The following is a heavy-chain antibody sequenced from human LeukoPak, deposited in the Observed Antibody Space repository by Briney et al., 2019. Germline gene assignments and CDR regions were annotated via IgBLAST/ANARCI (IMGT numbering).Heavy chain of an antibody. CDR2: ISSSSSTI. V-gene: IGHV3-48*04. CDR3: ARGREGYSYVYEC. CDR1: GFTFSNYG. J-gene: IGHJ4*02. Sequence: GGSLRLSCAASGFTFSNYGMHWVRQAPGKGLEWVSYISSSSSTIYYADSVKGRFTISRDNAKNSLYLQMNSLRAEDTAVYYCARGREGYSYVYECWGQGTLVTVSS. D-gene: IGHD5-18*01.